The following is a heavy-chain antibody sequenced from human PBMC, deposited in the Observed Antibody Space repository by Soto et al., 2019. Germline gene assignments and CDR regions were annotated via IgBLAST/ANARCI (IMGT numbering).Heavy chain of an antibody. Sequence: ASVKFSCKASGFTFTSSAVQWVRQARGQRLECIGWIVVGSGNTNYAQKFQERVTITRXXXXSXXXMXLXXLRXEGTAVYYCAATHAEFWSSGYCWGQGTLVTVSS. J-gene: IGHJ4*02. CDR2: IVVGSGNT. V-gene: IGHV1-58*01. CDR1: GFTFTSSA. D-gene: IGHD3-22*01. CDR3: AATHAEFWSSGYC.